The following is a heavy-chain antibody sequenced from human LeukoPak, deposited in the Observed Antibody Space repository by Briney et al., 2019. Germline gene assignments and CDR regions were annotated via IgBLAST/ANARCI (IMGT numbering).Heavy chain of an antibody. CDR2: IIPIFRTA. CDR1: GGTFSSSA. J-gene: IGHJ6*03. Sequence: SAKVSCKASGGTFSSSAISWVRQAPRQGVEWMGRIIPIFRTANYAQNFQGRVTITADDSTSTAYMELSSLRSDDTAVYYCARGTGILVVPAAVSDDSDYYYYMDVWGKGTTVTVSS. CDR3: ARGTGILVVPAAVSDDSDYYYYMDV. V-gene: IGHV1-69*01. D-gene: IGHD2-2*01.